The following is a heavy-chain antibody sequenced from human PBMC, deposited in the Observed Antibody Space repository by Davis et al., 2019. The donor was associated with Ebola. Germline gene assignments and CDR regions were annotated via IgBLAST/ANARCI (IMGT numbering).Heavy chain of an antibody. CDR1: GGSISSGGYY. J-gene: IGHJ6*02. D-gene: IGHD1-7*01. Sequence: MPSETLSLTCTVSGGSISSGGYYWSWIRQHPGKGLEWIGYIYYSGSTNYNPSLKSRVTISVDTSKNQFSLKLSSVTAADTAVYYCARGDWNYPYYYYGMDVWGQGTTVTVSS. CDR2: IYYSGST. CDR3: ARGDWNYPYYYYGMDV. V-gene: IGHV4-61*08.